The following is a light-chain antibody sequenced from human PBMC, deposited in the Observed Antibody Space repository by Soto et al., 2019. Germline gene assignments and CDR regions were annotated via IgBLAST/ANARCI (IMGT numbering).Light chain of an antibody. CDR2: EVT. V-gene: IGLV2-14*01. Sequence: QSALTQPASVSGSPGQSITISCTGTRADVGGYNFVSWYHQHPGKDPTLIISEVTNRPSGVSNRFSGHKSGNTASLTISGLQAEDEANYYCSSHTSGISPHVIFGGGTKRTVL. J-gene: IGLJ2*01. CDR3: SSHTSGISPHVI. CDR1: RADVGGYNF.